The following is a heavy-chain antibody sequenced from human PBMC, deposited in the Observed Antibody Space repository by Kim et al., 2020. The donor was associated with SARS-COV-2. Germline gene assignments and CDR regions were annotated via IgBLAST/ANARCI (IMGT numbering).Heavy chain of an antibody. J-gene: IGHJ4*02. Sequence: GGSLRLSCAASGFTFSSYAMHWVRQAPGKGLEWVAVISYDGSNKYYADSVKGRFTISRDNSKNTLYLQMNSLRAEDTAGYYCAREEYSSGWYNNFDYWGQGTLVTVSS. V-gene: IGHV3-30-3*01. CDR3: AREEYSSGWYNNFDY. CDR1: GFTFSSYA. CDR2: ISYDGSNK. D-gene: IGHD6-19*01.